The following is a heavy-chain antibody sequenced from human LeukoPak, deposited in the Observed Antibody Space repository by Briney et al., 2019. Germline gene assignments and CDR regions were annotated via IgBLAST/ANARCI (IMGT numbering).Heavy chain of an antibody. V-gene: IGHV1-18*01. CDR2: ISAYNGNT. J-gene: IGHJ4*02. CDR3: ARVFRRGYWLPLGY. CDR1: GYTFTSYG. Sequence: GASVKVSCKASGYTFTSYGISWVRQAPGQGLEWMGWISAYNGNTNYAQKLQGRVTMTTDTSTSTAYMELRSLRSDDTAVYYCARVFRRGYWLPLGYWGQGTLVTVSS. D-gene: IGHD2-2*03.